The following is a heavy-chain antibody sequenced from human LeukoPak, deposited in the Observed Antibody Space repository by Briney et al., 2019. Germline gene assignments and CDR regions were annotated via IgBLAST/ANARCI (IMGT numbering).Heavy chain of an antibody. CDR2: ISGSGGHT. CDR1: GFTFSSYA. V-gene: IGHV3-23*01. CDR3: AKFRYHSNDNNYLDFNY. D-gene: IGHD3-22*01. Sequence: GGSLRLSCAASGFTFSSYAMVWVRQAPGKGPEWVSSISGSGGHTYFADSVKGRFTISRDNSKNTLDLQMNSLKVEDTAVYYCAKFRYHSNDNNYLDFNYWGQGTLVTVSS. J-gene: IGHJ4*02.